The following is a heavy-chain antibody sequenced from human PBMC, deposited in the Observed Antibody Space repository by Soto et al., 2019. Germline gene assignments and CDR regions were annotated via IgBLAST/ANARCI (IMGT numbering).Heavy chain of an antibody. J-gene: IGHJ6*02. CDR2: IYPGYSDT. D-gene: IGHD1-20*01. CDR1: AYSFTSYW. CDR3: AGLTGFRDYGMDV. Sequence: PGASVKISCKGSAYSFTSYWIGRVRQMPGKDLEWMGIIYPGYSDTRYSPSFQGQVTISADKSIRTAYLQWSSLKASDTPTYYCAGLTGFRDYGMDVWGQVPTVTV. V-gene: IGHV5-51*01.